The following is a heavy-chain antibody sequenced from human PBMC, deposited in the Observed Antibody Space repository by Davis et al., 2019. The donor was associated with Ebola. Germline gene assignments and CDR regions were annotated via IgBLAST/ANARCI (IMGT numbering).Heavy chain of an antibody. CDR2: IYYSGST. D-gene: IGHD3-9*01. J-gene: IGHJ6*02. Sequence: MPSETLSLTCTVSGGSISSSSYYWGWIRQPPGKGLEWIGSIYYSGSTYYNPSLKSRATISVDTSKNQFSLKLSSVTAADTAVYYCASRLRYFDYDMDVWGQGTTVTVSS. CDR1: GGSISSSSYY. CDR3: ASRLRYFDYDMDV. V-gene: IGHV4-39*01.